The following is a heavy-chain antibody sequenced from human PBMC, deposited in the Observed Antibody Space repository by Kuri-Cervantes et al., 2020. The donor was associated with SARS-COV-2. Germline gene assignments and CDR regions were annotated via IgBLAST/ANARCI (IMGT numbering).Heavy chain of an antibody. V-gene: IGHV4-59*01. J-gene: IGHJ4*02. Sequence: GSLRLSCTVSGGSISSYYWSWIRQPPGKGLEWIGYIYYSGSTNYNPSLKSRVTISVDTSKNQFSLKLSSVTAADTAVYYRARAPKGDYDYVWGSYRYYSYYFDYWGQGTLVTVSS. CDR3: ARAPKGDYDYVWGSYRYYSYYFDY. CDR2: IYYSGST. CDR1: GGSISSYY. D-gene: IGHD3-16*02.